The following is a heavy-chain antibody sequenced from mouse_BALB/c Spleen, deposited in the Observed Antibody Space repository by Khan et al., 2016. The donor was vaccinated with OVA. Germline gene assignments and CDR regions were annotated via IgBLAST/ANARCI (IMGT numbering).Heavy chain of an antibody. Sequence: VKLEESGPGLVAPSQSLSITCTVSGFSLTDYAVSWIRQSPGKGLEWLGVIWVSGSKYYNSVLKPRLSISKDNSKSQVFLKMNSLQTDDTAMYFCARDPPYYSMDYWGQGTSVTVSS. V-gene: IGHV2-6-5*01. J-gene: IGHJ4*01. CDR3: ARDPPYYSMDY. CDR1: GFSLTDYA. CDR2: IWVSGSK.